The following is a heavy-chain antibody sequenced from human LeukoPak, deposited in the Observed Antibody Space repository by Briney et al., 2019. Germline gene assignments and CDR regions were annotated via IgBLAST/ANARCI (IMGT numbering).Heavy chain of an antibody. CDR3: ARGDFRLEMSTSIAFDI. CDR2: ISYDGSNK. D-gene: IGHD5-24*01. CDR1: GFTFSSYA. Sequence: GRSLRLSCAASGFTFSSYAMHWVRQAPGKGLEWVAVISYDGSNKYYADSVKGRFTISRDNSKNTLYLQMNSLRADDTAVYYCARGDFRLEMSTSIAFDIWGQGTMVTVSS. V-gene: IGHV3-30*04. J-gene: IGHJ3*02.